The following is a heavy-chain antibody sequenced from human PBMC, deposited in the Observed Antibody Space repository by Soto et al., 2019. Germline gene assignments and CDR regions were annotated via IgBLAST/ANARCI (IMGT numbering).Heavy chain of an antibody. J-gene: IGHJ3*02. CDR2: IRANDESI. Sequence: GGSLRPSCVPSGFDFRSYEMNLVRQAPGKGLEWVSNIRANDESIYYADSVKGRVSVSRDNAKNSLFLEMNSLRVDDTAVYYYARETLRDAIDIWGQGTMVTVS. CDR3: ARETLRDAIDI. V-gene: IGHV3-48*03. CDR1: GFDFRSYE.